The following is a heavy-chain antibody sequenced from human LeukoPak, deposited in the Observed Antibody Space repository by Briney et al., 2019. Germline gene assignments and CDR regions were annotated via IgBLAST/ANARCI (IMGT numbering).Heavy chain of an antibody. CDR2: ISSSSSYI. CDR3: ARGIAAAPLDY. CDR1: GFTFSSYS. V-gene: IGHV3-21*01. J-gene: IGHJ4*02. Sequence: GGSLRLPCAASGFTFSSYSMNWVRQAPGKGLEWVSSISSSSSYIYYADSVKGRFTISRDNAKNSLYLQMNSLRAEDTAVYYCARGIAAAPLDYWGQGTLVTVSS. D-gene: IGHD6-13*01.